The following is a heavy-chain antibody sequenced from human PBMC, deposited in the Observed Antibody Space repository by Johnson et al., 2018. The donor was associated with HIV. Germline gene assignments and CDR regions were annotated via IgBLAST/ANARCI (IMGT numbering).Heavy chain of an antibody. CDR2: ISWNSGSI. V-gene: IGHV3-9*01. D-gene: IGHD4-17*01. CDR3: AKGQYGDDEGSDAFDI. CDR1: GFTFDDYA. J-gene: IGHJ3*02. Sequence: VQLVESGGGLVQPGRSLRLSCAASGFTFDDYAMHWVRQAPGKGLEWVSGISWNSGSIGYADSVKGRFTISRDNAKNSLYLQMNSLSAEDTALYYCAKGQYGDDEGSDAFDIWGQGTMVTVSS.